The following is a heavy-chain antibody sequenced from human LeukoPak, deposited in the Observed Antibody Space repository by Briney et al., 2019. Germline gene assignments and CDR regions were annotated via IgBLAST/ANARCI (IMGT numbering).Heavy chain of an antibody. CDR2: IYTTGST. D-gene: IGHD5-12*01. CDR1: DGSMISYH. CDR3: ASSGYDRCFDY. Sequence: SETLSLTCSVSDGSMISYHWSWIRQPAGKGLEWIGRIYTTGSTDYNPSLKSRVTISVDTSKNRFSLKLSSVTAADTAVYYCASSGYDRCFDYWGQGTLVTVSS. J-gene: IGHJ4*02. V-gene: IGHV4-4*07.